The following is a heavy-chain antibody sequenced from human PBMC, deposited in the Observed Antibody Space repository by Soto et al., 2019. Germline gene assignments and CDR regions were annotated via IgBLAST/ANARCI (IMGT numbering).Heavy chain of an antibody. CDR2: ISYDGSNK. CDR1: GFTFSSYA. CDR3: ARPESGGY. V-gene: IGHV3-30-3*01. Sequence: QVQLVESGGGVVQPGRSLRLSCAASGFTFSSYAMHWVRQAPGKGLEWVAVISYDGSNKYYADSVKGRFTISRDNSKNTLYLQMNSLRAEDTAVYYCARPESGGYWGQGTLVTVSS. D-gene: IGHD3-16*01. J-gene: IGHJ4*02.